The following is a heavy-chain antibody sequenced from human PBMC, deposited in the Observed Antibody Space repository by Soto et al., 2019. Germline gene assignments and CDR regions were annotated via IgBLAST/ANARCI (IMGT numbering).Heavy chain of an antibody. Sequence: GASVKVSCKASGYTFTSYGISWVRQAPGQGLEWMGWISAYNGNTNYAQKLQGRVTMTTDTSTSTAYMELRSLRSDDTAVYYCAGFYYDFWSGYYGYWGQGTLVTVSS. D-gene: IGHD3-3*01. V-gene: IGHV1-18*01. CDR2: ISAYNGNT. CDR1: GYTFTSYG. CDR3: AGFYYDFWSGYYGY. J-gene: IGHJ4*02.